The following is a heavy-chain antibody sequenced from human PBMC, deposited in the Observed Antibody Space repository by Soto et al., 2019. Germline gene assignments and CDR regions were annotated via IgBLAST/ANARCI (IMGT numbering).Heavy chain of an antibody. CDR2: IYYSGST. Sequence: SETLSLTCTVSGGSISSGDYYWSWIRQPPGKGLEWIGSIYYSGSTYYNPSLKSRVTISVDTSKNQFSLKLSSVTAADTAVYYCARHTPSNWFDPWGQGTLVTVSS. CDR1: GGSISSGDYY. J-gene: IGHJ5*02. CDR3: ARHTPSNWFDP. V-gene: IGHV4-39*01.